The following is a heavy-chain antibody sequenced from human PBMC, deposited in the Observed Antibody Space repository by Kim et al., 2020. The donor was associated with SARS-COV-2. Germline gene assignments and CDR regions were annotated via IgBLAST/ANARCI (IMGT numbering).Heavy chain of an antibody. CDR3: ARDFRGIVGAIPDFDY. D-gene: IGHD1-26*01. CDR1: GYTFTSYA. V-gene: IGHV7-4-1*02. J-gene: IGHJ4*02. CDR2: INTNTGNP. Sequence: ASVKVSYKASGYTFTSYAMNWVRQAPGQGLEWMGWINTNTGNPTYAQGFTGRFVFSLDTSVSTAYLQISSLKAEDTAVYYCARDFRGIVGAIPDFDYWGQGTLVTVSS.